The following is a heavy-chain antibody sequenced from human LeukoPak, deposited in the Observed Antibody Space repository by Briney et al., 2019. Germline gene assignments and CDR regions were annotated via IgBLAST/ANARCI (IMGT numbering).Heavy chain of an antibody. CDR2: IYSGGST. Sequence: GGSLRLSCAASGFTVSSNYMSWVRQAPGKGLEWVSVIYSGGSTYYADSVKGRFTISRDNSKNTLYLQMNSLRAEDTAVYYCAKDNWNELNNYWGQGTLVTVSS. CDR3: AKDNWNELNNY. D-gene: IGHD1-20*01. V-gene: IGHV3-53*01. J-gene: IGHJ4*02. CDR1: GFTVSSNY.